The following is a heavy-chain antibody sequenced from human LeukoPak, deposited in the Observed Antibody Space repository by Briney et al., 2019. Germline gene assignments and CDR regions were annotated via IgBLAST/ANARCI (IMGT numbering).Heavy chain of an antibody. V-gene: IGHV3-7*01. CDR3: ARVQTQRGSYSRGLDY. J-gene: IGHJ4*02. D-gene: IGHD1-26*01. Sequence: GGSLRLSCAASGFTFSSYWMSWVRQAPGKGLEWVANIKQDGSEKYYVDSVKGRFTISRDNAKNSLYLQMNSLRAEDTAVYYCARVQTQRGSYSRGLDYWGQGTLVTVSS. CDR1: GFTFSSYW. CDR2: IKQDGSEK.